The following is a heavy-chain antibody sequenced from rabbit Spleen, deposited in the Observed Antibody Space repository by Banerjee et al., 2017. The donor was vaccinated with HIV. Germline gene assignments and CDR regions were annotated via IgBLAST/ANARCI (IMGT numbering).Heavy chain of an antibody. D-gene: IGHD1-1*01. Sequence: QQQLEESGGGLVRPGGTLTLTCKASGIDLSTDAYMCWVRQPPGKGLEWIACIAVGSGGFTYYANWAKGRFTISKTSSTTVTLQMTSLTAADTATYFCARDLDDIIGWNFGWWGQGTLVTVS. CDR1: GIDLSTDAY. CDR2: IAVGSGGFT. J-gene: IGHJ4*01. CDR3: ARDLDDIIGWNFGW. V-gene: IGHV1S45*01.